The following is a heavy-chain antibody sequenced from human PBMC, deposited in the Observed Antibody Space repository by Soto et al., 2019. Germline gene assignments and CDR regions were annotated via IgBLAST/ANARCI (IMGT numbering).Heavy chain of an antibody. J-gene: IGHJ4*02. CDR1: GGSFSGYY. CDR2: INHSGST. D-gene: IGHD4-17*01. CDR3: ARETYGDYVGYFAP. V-gene: IGHV4-34*01. Sequence: SETLSLTCAVYGGSFSGYYWTWIRQPPGTGLEWIGEINHSGSTNYNPSLKSRVIISVDRSKNQFSLKVRSVTAADTAVYYCARETYGDYVGYFAPWGKGILVPVSS.